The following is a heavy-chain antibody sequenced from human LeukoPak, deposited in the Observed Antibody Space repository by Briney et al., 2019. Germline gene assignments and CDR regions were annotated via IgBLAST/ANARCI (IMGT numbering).Heavy chain of an antibody. CDR3: VRDYRYAGHESVY. V-gene: IGHV3-49*03. J-gene: IGHJ4*02. D-gene: IGHD5-12*01. CDR1: GFTFADYA. CDR2: IRSKGNGGTT. Sequence: GGSLRLSCTTSGFTFADYAMSWFRQAPGKGLEWVGFIRSKGNGGTTHYAASVEGRFTISRDDSNSIAYLQMNSLKTEDTAVYYCVRDYRYAGHESVYWGQGTLVTVSS.